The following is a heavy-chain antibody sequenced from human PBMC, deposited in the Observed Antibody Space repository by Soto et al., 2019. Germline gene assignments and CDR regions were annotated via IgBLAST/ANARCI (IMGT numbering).Heavy chain of an antibody. Sequence: PGGSLRLSCAASGFTFYTYGMHWVRQVPGKGLQWVAIIWYDGGTKYYADSVRGRFTVSRDNSKNTLYLQMNSLRAEDTAVYYCAKDGLADYYYYGMDVWGQGTTVTVSS. V-gene: IGHV3-33*06. CDR1: GFTFYTYG. CDR2: IWYDGGTK. D-gene: IGHD6-19*01. CDR3: AKDGLADYYYYGMDV. J-gene: IGHJ6*02.